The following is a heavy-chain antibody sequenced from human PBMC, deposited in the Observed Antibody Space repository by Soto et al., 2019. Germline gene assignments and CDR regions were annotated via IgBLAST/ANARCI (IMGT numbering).Heavy chain of an antibody. V-gene: IGHV1-24*01. CDR3: ATDLLKEYCSGGSCKLGVYYFDY. D-gene: IGHD2-15*01. J-gene: IGHJ4*02. CDR2: FDPEDGET. CDR1: GYTLTELS. Sequence: ASVKVSCKVSGYTLTELSMHWVRQAPGKGLEWMGGFDPEDGETIYAQKFQGRVAMTEDTSTDTAYMELSSLRPEDTAVYYCATDLLKEYCSGGSCKLGVYYFDYWGQGTLVTVSS.